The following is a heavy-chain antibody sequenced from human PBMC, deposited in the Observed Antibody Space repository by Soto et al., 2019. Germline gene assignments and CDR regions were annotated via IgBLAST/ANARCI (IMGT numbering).Heavy chain of an antibody. J-gene: IGHJ6*02. D-gene: IGHD6-19*01. CDR3: AKVRYSSPMGYYYGMDV. V-gene: IGHV1-69*01. CDR2: IIPIFGTA. CDR1: RVAFSKFI. Sequence: QAQLEQSGGEVKKPGSSVKVSCKASRVAFSKFIVTWVRQAPGLGLEWVGGIIPIFGTANYAQTFQGRVTITADESTGTSYMEVNNLSSEDTAVYYCAKVRYSSPMGYYYGMDVWGQGTTVTVSS.